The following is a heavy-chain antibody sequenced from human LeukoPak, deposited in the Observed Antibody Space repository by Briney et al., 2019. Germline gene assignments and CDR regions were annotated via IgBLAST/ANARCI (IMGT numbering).Heavy chain of an antibody. CDR1: GGSISSYY. CDR2: IYYSGST. D-gene: IGHD3-10*01. V-gene: IGHV4-59*01. CDR3: ASSTMVRGLIYAFDI. J-gene: IGHJ3*02. Sequence: SETLSLTCTVSGGSISSYYWSWIRQTPGKGLEWIGYIYYSGSTNYNPSLESRVTISVDTSKNQFSLKLSSVTAADTAVYYCASSTMVRGLIYAFDIWGQGTMVTVSS.